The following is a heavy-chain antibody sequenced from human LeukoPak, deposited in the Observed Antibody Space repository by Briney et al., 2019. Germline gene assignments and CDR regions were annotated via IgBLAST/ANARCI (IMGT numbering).Heavy chain of an antibody. J-gene: IGHJ4*02. D-gene: IGHD3-3*01. CDR3: AKAVTIFGVDGEDYFDY. V-gene: IGHV3-30*18. CDR1: GFTFSSYG. CDR2: ISYDGSNK. Sequence: GGPRRLSCAPPGFTFSSYGMPGARKAPAKGLEGGAVISYDGSNKYYADSVKGRFTISRDNSKNTLYLQMNSLRAEDTAVYYCAKAVTIFGVDGEDYFDYWGQGTLVTVSS.